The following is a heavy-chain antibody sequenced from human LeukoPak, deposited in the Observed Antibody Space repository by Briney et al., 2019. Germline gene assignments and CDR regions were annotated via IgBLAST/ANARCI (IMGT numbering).Heavy chain of an antibody. Sequence: ASVKVSCKASGYTFTGYYIHWVRQAPGQGLEWMGRINPNSGGTMCAQKFQGSVTMTRDTSISTAYMELISLASDDTAVYYCARGADYGGNQRDGYWGQGTLVTVSS. CDR1: GYTFTGYY. CDR2: INPNSGGT. J-gene: IGHJ4*02. V-gene: IGHV1-2*06. D-gene: IGHD4-23*01. CDR3: ARGADYGGNQRDGY.